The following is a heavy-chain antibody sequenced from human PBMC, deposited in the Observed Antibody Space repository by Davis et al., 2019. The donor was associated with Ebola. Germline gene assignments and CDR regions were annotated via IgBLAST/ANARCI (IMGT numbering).Heavy chain of an antibody. CDR2: IYYSGST. Sequence: SETLSLTCTVSGSSISSGGDHWSWLRQHPGKGLEWIGHIYYSGSTYYNPSLKSRVTISVDTSKNQFSLKLSSVTAADTAVYYCARGGPSLWFGELLWAPFDYWGQGTLVTVSS. V-gene: IGHV4-31*03. J-gene: IGHJ4*02. CDR1: GSSISSGGDH. CDR3: ARGGPSLWFGELLWAPFDY. D-gene: IGHD3-10*01.